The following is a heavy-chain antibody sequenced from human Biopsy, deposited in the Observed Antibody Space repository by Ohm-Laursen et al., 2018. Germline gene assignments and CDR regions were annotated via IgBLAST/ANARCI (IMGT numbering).Heavy chain of an antibody. CDR3: ARDKYRSWNYFDN. J-gene: IGHJ4*02. Sequence: SVKVSCKASGYTFSGYYMHWMRQAPGQGLEWMGWINPDSGVTNYAQKFQGRVTMTRDTSISTAYMELSRLGSDDTAVYYCARDKYRSWNYFDNWGQGSLVTVSS. D-gene: IGHD6-19*01. CDR2: INPDSGVT. CDR1: GYTFSGYY. V-gene: IGHV1-2*02.